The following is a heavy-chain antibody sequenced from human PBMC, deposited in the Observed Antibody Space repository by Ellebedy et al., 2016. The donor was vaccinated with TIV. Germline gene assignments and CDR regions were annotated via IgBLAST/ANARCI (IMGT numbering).Heavy chain of an antibody. Sequence: MPSETLSLTCTVSGGSISSYYWSWIRQPPGKGLEWIAFIHYNGNTNYNPSLKSRVTMSVDTSKNQFSLKLSSVTAADTAVYYCARDTVTANWGPLFDYWGQGTLVTVSS. CDR2: IHYNGNT. CDR3: ARDTVTANWGPLFDY. V-gene: IGHV4-59*12. D-gene: IGHD7-27*01. J-gene: IGHJ4*02. CDR1: GGSISSYY.